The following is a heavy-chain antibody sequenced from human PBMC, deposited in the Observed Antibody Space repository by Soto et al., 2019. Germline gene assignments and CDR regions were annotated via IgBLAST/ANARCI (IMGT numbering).Heavy chain of an antibody. J-gene: IGHJ5*02. D-gene: IGHD1-26*01. CDR3: ARGPGATMLTWFDP. CDR1: GFTFSSYS. CDR2: ISSSSSYI. V-gene: IGHV3-21*01. Sequence: GGSLRLSCAASGFTFSSYSMNWVRQAPGKGLEWVSSISSSSSYIYYADSVKGRFTISRDNAKNSLYLQMNSLRAEDTAVYYCARGPGATMLTWFDPGGQGTLVTVSS.